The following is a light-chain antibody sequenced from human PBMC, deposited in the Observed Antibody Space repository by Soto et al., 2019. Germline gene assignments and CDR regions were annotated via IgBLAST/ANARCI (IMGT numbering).Light chain of an antibody. CDR2: AAS. V-gene: IGKV1-27*01. Sequence: DIQMTQSPSSLSASVGDRVTITCRASQGISNYLAWYQQKPGKVPRLLIYAASTLQSGVPSRFSGSGSGTEFTLTISSLQREDVATYYSQKYNSAPGAFGQGTRLEIK. CDR3: QKYNSAPGA. CDR1: QGISNY. J-gene: IGKJ5*01.